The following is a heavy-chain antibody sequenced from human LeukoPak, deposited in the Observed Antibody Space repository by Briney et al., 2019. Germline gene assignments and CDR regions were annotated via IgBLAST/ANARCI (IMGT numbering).Heavy chain of an antibody. CDR2: ISAYNGNT. J-gene: IGHJ4*02. V-gene: IGHV1-18*01. D-gene: IGHD5-18*01. Sequence: ASVKVSCKASGYTFTSYGISWVRQAPGQGLEWMGWISAYNGNTNYAQKFQGRVTMTRDTSTSTVYMELSSLRSEDTAVYYCARSDTAMGDFDYWGQGTLVTVSS. CDR3: ARSDTAMGDFDY. CDR1: GYTFTSYG.